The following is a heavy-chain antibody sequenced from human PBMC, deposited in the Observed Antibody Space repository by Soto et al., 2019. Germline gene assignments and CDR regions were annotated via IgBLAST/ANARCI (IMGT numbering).Heavy chain of an antibody. CDR1: GYTFTSYG. CDR3: ASESSGGCHGY. Sequence: QVQLVQSGAEVKKPGASVKVSCKASGYTFTSYGISWVRQAPGQGLEWMGWISAYNGNTNYAQKLQGRVTMTTDTSTSPAYREPSSLRSDDTAVYYCASESSGGCHGYWGQGTLVTVSS. D-gene: IGHD6-25*01. J-gene: IGHJ4*02. V-gene: IGHV1-18*01. CDR2: ISAYNGNT.